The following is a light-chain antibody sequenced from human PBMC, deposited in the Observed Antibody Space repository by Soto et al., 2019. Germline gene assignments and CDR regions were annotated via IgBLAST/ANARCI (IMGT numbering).Light chain of an antibody. Sequence: QSALTQPASVSGSPGQSITISCTGTSSDVGAYNYVSWYQQHPGKAPKLIIFDVTNRPSGVSDRFSGSKSGNAASLTISGLQAEDEADYYCSSYTSTFTLGVFGGGTKLTVL. CDR2: DVT. CDR3: SSYTSTFTLGV. J-gene: IGLJ3*02. V-gene: IGLV2-14*03. CDR1: SSDVGAYNY.